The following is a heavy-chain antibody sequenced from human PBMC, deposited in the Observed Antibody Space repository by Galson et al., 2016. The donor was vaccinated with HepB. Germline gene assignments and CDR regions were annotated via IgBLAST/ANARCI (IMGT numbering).Heavy chain of an antibody. Sequence: SLRLSCAASGFTFGSFGMHWVRQAPGKGLEWVAVIWYDGSNKYYADSVKGRFTISRDNSKNTLYLQMNSLRAEDTAVYYCARDAQWPGYYFDYWGQGTLVTVSS. CDR3: ARDAQWPGYYFDY. D-gene: IGHD6-19*01. CDR2: IWYDGSNK. CDR1: GFTFGSFG. J-gene: IGHJ4*02. V-gene: IGHV3-33*01.